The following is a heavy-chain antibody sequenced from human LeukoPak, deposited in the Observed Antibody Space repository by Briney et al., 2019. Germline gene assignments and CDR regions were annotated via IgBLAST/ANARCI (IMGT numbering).Heavy chain of an antibody. CDR3: ARVGSSGWYVDY. D-gene: IGHD6-25*01. CDR2: ISGSASYI. CDR1: GFTFSTYS. V-gene: IGHV3-21*01. J-gene: IGHJ4*02. Sequence: GSLRLSCAASGFTFSTYSMNWVRQAPGKGLEWVSSISGSASYIYYADSVEGRFTISRDNAKNSLFVQMNSLRAEDTAVYYCARVGSSGWYVDYWGQGTLVTVSS.